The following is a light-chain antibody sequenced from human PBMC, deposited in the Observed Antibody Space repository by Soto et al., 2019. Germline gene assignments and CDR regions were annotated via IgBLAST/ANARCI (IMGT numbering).Light chain of an antibody. CDR1: QSVSSNF. Sequence: EIVLTQSPGTLSLSPGERATLSCRASQSVSSNFLAWYQEKPGQAPRLLIYGASSRATGIPDRFIGSGSGTDFTLTNNILEPEDFAVYYCRQYCRSLGFAFGGVTKVEIK. V-gene: IGKV3-20*01. CDR2: GAS. CDR3: RQYCRSLGFA. J-gene: IGKJ4*01.